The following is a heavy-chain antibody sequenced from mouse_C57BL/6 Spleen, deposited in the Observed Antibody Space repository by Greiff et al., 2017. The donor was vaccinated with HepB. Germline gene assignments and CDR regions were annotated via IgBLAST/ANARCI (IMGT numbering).Heavy chain of an antibody. Sequence: EVQLQESGGGLVQPGGSLKLSCAASGFTFSDYYMYWVRQTPEKRLEWVAYISNGGGSTYYPDTVKGRFTISRDNAKNTLYLQMSRLKSEDTAMYYCARPPLTVVDWYFDVWGTVTTVTVSS. CDR2: ISNGGGST. J-gene: IGHJ1*03. D-gene: IGHD1-1*01. V-gene: IGHV5-12*01. CDR1: GFTFSDYY. CDR3: ARPPLTVVDWYFDV.